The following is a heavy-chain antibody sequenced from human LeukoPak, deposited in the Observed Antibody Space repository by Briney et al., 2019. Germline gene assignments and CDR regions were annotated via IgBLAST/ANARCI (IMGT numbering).Heavy chain of an antibody. CDR1: GFTFRSYS. Sequence: GGSLRLSCAASGFTFRSYSMHWVRQASGKGLEWVSYVSSGSGHISYADSVRGRFTISRDNAKNSLYLQMNSLRAEDTALYYCARGDLDTAMVRKYFFDYWGQGTLVTVSS. V-gene: IGHV3-21*01. CDR3: ARGDLDTAMVRKYFFDY. J-gene: IGHJ4*02. CDR2: VSSGSGHI. D-gene: IGHD5-18*01.